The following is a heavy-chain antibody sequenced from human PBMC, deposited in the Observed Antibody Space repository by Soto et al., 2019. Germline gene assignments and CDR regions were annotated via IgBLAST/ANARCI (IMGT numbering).Heavy chain of an antibody. D-gene: IGHD3-22*01. CDR2: ISSSSGTI. CDR3: ASNVKTMIVGGKDV. V-gene: IGHV3-48*01. CDR1: GFTFSSYS. J-gene: IGHJ6*02. Sequence: EVQLVESGGGLVQPGGSLRLSCAASGFTFSSYSMNWVRQAPGKGLEWVSYISSSSGTIYYADSVKGRFTISRDNAKNSLYLQMNSLRAEDTAVYYCASNVKTMIVGGKDVWGQGTTVTVSS.